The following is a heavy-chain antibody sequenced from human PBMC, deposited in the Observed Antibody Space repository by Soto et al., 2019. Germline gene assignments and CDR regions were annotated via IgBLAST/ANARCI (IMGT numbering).Heavy chain of an antibody. CDR1: GFTFSSYD. Sequence: QVQLVESGGGVVQPGRSLRLSCAASGFTFSSYDMHWVRQAPGKGLEWVAVIWYDGSNKYYADSVKGRFTISRDNSKNTLYLQMNSLRAEDTAVYYCARDPQRGVWYFDLWGRGTLVTVSS. J-gene: IGHJ2*01. V-gene: IGHV3-33*01. CDR2: IWYDGSNK. CDR3: ARDPQRGVWYFDL.